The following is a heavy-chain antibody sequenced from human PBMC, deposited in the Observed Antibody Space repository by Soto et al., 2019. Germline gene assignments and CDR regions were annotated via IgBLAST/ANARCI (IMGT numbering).Heavy chain of an antibody. D-gene: IGHD1-20*01. V-gene: IGHV1-69*12. J-gene: IGHJ6*02. CDR3: ARRITGTVSYYSGMDV. Sequence: QVQLVQSGAEVKKPGSSVKVSCKASGGTFSSYAISWVRQAPGQGLEWMGGIIPIFGTANYAQKVQGRVTITADEATSTAYMELSSLRSEDTAVYYCARRITGTVSYYSGMDVWGQGTTVTVSS. CDR1: GGTFSSYA. CDR2: IIPIFGTA.